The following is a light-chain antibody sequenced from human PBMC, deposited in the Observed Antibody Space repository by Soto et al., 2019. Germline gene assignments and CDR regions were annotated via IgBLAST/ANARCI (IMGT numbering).Light chain of an antibody. CDR3: QHYFNWPYT. Sequence: EIVMTQSPVTLSVSPGERATLSCRASQSVRSDLAWYQHKPGQAPRLLIYDASTRATGFPARFSGSGSGTEFTLTISNLQSEDFALYYCQHYFNWPYTFGQGTKLEIK. CDR2: DAS. CDR1: QSVRSD. V-gene: IGKV3-15*01. J-gene: IGKJ2*01.